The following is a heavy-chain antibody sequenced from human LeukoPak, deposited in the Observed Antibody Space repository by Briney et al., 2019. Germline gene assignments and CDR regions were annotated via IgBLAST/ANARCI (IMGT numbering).Heavy chain of an antibody. CDR3: ARPRVYNYGMDV. V-gene: IGHV3-53*01. D-gene: IGHD6-13*01. CDR2: IYSGGSI. CDR1: GFTVSSNY. J-gene: IGHJ6*02. Sequence: GGSLRLSCAASGFTVSSNYMSWVRQAPGKGLEWVSVIYSGGSIYYADSVKGRFTISRDNSKNTLYLQMNSLRAEDTAVYYCARPRVYNYGMDVWGQGTTVTVSS.